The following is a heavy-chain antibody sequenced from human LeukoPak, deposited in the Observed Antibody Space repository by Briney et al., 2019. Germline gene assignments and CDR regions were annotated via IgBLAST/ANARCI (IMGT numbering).Heavy chain of an antibody. CDR3: ARGGLLWFGESRFYY. V-gene: IGHV3-7*04. CDR1: GFTFSSYW. D-gene: IGHD3-10*01. J-gene: IGHJ4*02. Sequence: PGGSLRLSCAASGFTFSSYWMNWVRQAPGKGLEWVANINQDGSEKYYVDSVKGRFTISRDNSKNSLYLQMNSLRAEDTAVYYCARGGLLWFGESRFYYWGQGTLVTVSS. CDR2: INQDGSEK.